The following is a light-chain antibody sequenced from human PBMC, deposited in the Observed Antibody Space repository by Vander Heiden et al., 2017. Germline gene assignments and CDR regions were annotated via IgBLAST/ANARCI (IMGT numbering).Light chain of an antibody. CDR2: GAS. Sequence: NVLTQSPGTLSLSPGQGATLSCRASQSLSRNFLAWYQQKPGQSPRLLIYGASNRAAGTPDRFSGSGSGTAFTLTISRLEPEDFAVYFCQQYDKLPLTFGGGTKVDLK. V-gene: IGKV3-20*01. CDR1: QSLSRNF. J-gene: IGKJ4*01. CDR3: QQYDKLPLT.